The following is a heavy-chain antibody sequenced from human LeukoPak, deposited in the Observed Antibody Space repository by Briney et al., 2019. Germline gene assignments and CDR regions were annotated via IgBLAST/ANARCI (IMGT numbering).Heavy chain of an antibody. V-gene: IGHV4-34*01. CDR3: GSPGGDEYFYGSGSHPRDY. D-gene: IGHD3-10*01. Sequence: SETLSLTCAVYGGSFSAYYWSWIRQPPGKGLEWIGEINHSGSTNYNPSLKSRVTISVDTSKNQFSLNLSSVTAADTAVYYCGSPGGDEYFYGSGSHPRDYWGQGTLVTVSS. CDR2: INHSGST. J-gene: IGHJ4*02. CDR1: GGSFSAYY.